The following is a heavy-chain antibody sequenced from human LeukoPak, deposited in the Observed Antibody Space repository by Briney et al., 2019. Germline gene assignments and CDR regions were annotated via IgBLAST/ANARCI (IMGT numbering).Heavy chain of an antibody. J-gene: IGHJ3*02. Sequence: SETLSLTCAVYGGSFSGYYWSWIRQPPGKGLEWIGEINHSGSTNYNPSLKSRVTISVDTSKNQFSLKLSSVTAADTAVYYCARGLYYDFWSGYSTAFGIWGQGTMVTVSS. V-gene: IGHV4-34*01. CDR1: GGSFSGYY. CDR2: INHSGST. D-gene: IGHD3-3*01. CDR3: ARGLYYDFWSGYSTAFGI.